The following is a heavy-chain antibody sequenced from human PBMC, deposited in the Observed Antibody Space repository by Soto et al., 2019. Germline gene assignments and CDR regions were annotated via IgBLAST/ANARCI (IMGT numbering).Heavy chain of an antibody. CDR2: IKSKTDGGTT. J-gene: IGHJ3*02. Sequence: PGGSLRLSCAASVFPFSNAWMNWVRQAPGKGLEWVGRIKSKTDGGTTDYAAPVKGRFTISRDDSKNTLYLQMNSLKTEDTAVYYCTTDSSIQLWFRAFDIWGQGTMVTVSS. CDR1: VFPFSNAW. D-gene: IGHD5-18*01. CDR3: TTDSSIQLWFRAFDI. V-gene: IGHV3-15*07.